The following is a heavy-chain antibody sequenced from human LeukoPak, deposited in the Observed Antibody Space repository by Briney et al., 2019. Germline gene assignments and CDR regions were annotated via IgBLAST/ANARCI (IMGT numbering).Heavy chain of an antibody. CDR1: GFTFSSYA. CDR2: ISYDGSNK. J-gene: IGHJ5*02. V-gene: IGHV3-30-3*01. D-gene: IGHD3-3*01. Sequence: PGGSLRLSCAASGFTFSSYAMHWVRQAPGKGLEWVAVISYDGSNKYYADSVKGRFTISRDNSKNTLYLQMNSLRAEDTAVYYCASTPYDFWSGYLNWFDPWGQGTLVTVSS. CDR3: ASTPYDFWSGYLNWFDP.